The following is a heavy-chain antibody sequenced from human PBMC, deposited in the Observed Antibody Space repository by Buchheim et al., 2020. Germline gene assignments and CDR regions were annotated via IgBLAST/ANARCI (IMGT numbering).Heavy chain of an antibody. J-gene: IGHJ4*02. D-gene: IGHD1-7*01. CDR2: INHSGST. CDR1: GGSFSGYY. Sequence: QVQLQQWGAGLLKPSETLSLTCAVYGGSFSGYYWSWIRQPPGKGLEWIGEINHSGSTNYNPSLKSRVTISVNTSKNQFSLKLSSVTAADTAVYYCATGTTELEVRVDYWGQGTL. V-gene: IGHV4-34*01. CDR3: ATGTTELEVRVDY.